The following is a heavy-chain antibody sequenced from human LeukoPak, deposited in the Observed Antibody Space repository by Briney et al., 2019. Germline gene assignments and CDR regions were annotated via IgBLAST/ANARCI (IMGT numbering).Heavy chain of an antibody. Sequence: PGGSLRLSCAASGFTFSSYAMSWVRQAPGKGLEWVSAISGSGGSTYYADSVKGRFTISRDNSKNTLYLQMNSLRAEDTAVYYCAKDVVVGATRPYYFDYWDQGTLVTVSS. CDR1: GFTFSSYA. CDR3: AKDVVVGATRPYYFDY. D-gene: IGHD1-26*01. CDR2: ISGSGGST. V-gene: IGHV3-23*01. J-gene: IGHJ4*02.